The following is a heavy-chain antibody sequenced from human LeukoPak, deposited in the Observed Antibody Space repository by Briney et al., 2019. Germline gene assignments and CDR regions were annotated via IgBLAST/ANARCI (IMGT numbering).Heavy chain of an antibody. D-gene: IGHD3-3*01. V-gene: IGHV3-21*06. J-gene: IGHJ4*02. Sequence: GGSLRLSCAASGFSFISYTMNWVRQAPGKGLEWVSSISSSSGYMYYADSVKGRFTVSRDNAKNSLYLEMHNLRAEDTATYYCARVWIFGVVIYFDYWGQGTLVTVSS. CDR3: ARVWIFGVVIYFDY. CDR2: ISSSSGYM. CDR1: GFSFISYT.